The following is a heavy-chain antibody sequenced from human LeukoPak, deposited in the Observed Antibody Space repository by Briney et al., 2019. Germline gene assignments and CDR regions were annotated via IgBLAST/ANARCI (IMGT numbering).Heavy chain of an antibody. Sequence: GGSLRLSCTASGFTFGDYAMSWFRQAPGKGLEWVAFIRYDGSNKYYGDSVKGRFTISRDNSKNTLYLQMNSLRAEDTAVYYCAKRDSNNWYGYFQHWGQGTLVTVSS. J-gene: IGHJ1*01. V-gene: IGHV3-30*02. CDR2: IRYDGSNK. CDR3: AKRDSNNWYGYFQH. CDR1: GFTFGDYA. D-gene: IGHD6-13*01.